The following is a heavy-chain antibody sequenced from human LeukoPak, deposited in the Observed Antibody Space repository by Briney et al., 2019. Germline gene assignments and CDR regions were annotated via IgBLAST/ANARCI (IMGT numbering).Heavy chain of an antibody. J-gene: IGHJ4*02. CDR3: ARLPPEADDY. CDR2: IYHGGST. Sequence: SETLSLTCTVSGGSIRSSRHYWGWIRQPPGKGLELVGNIYHGGSTYYTPSLRGQVTMSVDTSKNQFSLNLSSVTAADTAMYFCARLPPEADDYWGQGTLVTVSS. V-gene: IGHV4-39*01. CDR1: GGSIRSSRHY.